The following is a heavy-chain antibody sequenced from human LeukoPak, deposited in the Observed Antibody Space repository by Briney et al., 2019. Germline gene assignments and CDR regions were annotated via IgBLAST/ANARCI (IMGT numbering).Heavy chain of an antibody. CDR3: TWLWAGANCH. D-gene: IGHD4/OR15-4a*01. J-gene: IGHJ4*02. Sequence: GGSLRLSCAASGFSFTNAWMSWVRQPPGKGLGWVGRIKSKTDGGTTDYAAPVKGRLTISRDESKNTLYLQMNSLKTEDTAVYYCTWLWAGANCHWGQGTLVTVSS. CDR1: GFSFTNAW. CDR2: IKSKTDGGTT. V-gene: IGHV3-15*01.